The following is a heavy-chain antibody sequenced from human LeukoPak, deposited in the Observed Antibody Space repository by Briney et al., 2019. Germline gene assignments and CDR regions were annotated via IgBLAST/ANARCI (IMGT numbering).Heavy chain of an antibody. CDR3: ARANWNYALYYYYYMDV. CDR2: INGSGDRT. D-gene: IGHD1-7*01. V-gene: IGHV3-23*01. J-gene: IGHJ6*03. Sequence: GGSLRLSCVASGFTFSSCAMNWVRQAPGKGLEWVSSINGSGDRTYYADSVKGRFTISRDNSKNTLYLQMNSLRAEDTAVYYCARANWNYALYYYYYMDVWGKGTTVTVSS. CDR1: GFTFSSCA.